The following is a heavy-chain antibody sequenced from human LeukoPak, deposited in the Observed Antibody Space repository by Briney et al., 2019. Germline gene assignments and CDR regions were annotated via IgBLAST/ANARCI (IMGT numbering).Heavy chain of an antibody. V-gene: IGHV3-7*01. CDR1: GFTFSSYW. Sequence: HSGGSLRLSCAASGFTFSSYWMSWVRQAPGKGLEWVANIKQDGSEKYYVDSVKGRFTISRDNAKNSLYLQMNSLRAEDTAVYYCARVAYYCSGGSCFIQRSTFDYWGQGTLVTVSS. J-gene: IGHJ4*02. CDR2: IKQDGSEK. CDR3: ARVAYYCSGGSCFIQRSTFDY. D-gene: IGHD2-15*01.